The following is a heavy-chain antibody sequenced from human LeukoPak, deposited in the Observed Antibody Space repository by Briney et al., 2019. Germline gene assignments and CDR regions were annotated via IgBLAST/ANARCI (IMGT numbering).Heavy chain of an antibody. CDR3: ARDRGYYGSKSYSQGSYIDY. V-gene: IGHV4-61*01. CDR2: SYHSGNN. Sequence: PSETLSLTCTVSGDFVSSGSDYWSWHRQPPGKGLESTGYSYHSGNNNYNPSHGSRVTVSVDASRSQFSLTLTSVTAADTAVYYCARDRGYYGSKSYSQGSYIDYWGRGSLVTVSS. D-gene: IGHD3-10*01. CDR1: GDFVSSGSDY. J-gene: IGHJ4*02.